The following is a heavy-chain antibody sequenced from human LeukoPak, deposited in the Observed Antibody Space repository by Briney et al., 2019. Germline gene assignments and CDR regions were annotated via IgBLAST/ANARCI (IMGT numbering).Heavy chain of an antibody. J-gene: IGHJ4*02. CDR1: GYTFTSYY. CDR2: INPSGGGT. V-gene: IGHV1-46*01. CDR3: ARGNGLWAPLGY. D-gene: IGHD3-16*01. Sequence: ASVKVSCKASGYTFTSYYMHWVRQAPGQGLERMGIINPSGGGTTYAQTLQGRVTMTRDTSTSTVYMQLSSLTSEDTAVYYCARGNGLWAPLGYWGQGTLVTVSS.